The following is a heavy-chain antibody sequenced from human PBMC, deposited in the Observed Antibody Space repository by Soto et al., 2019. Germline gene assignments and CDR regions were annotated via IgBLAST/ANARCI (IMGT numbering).Heavy chain of an antibody. D-gene: IGHD2-15*01. CDR1: GFSFSSYS. V-gene: IGHV3-21*01. CDR3: ARGYTGYCSGGTCYWFDP. CDR2: ISSSASHR. J-gene: IGHJ5*02. Sequence: EVQLVESGGGLVKPGGSLRLSCAASGFSFSSYSMNWVRQAPGKGLGWVSSISSSASHRNYADSVKGRFTISRDNAKKSLYLQMNIMSAEDTAVYYCARGYTGYCSGGTCYWFDPWGQGTLVTVSS.